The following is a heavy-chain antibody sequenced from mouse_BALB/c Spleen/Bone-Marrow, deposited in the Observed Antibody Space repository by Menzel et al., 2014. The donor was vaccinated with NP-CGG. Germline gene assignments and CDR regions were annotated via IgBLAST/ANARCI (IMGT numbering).Heavy chain of an antibody. V-gene: IGHV3-2*02. CDR3: ARWTRGFAY. CDR1: GYSITSDYA. Sequence: EVQLQESGPGLVKPSQPLSLTCTVTGYSITSDYAWNWIRQFPGNKLEWMGYISYSGSTSYNPSLKSRISITRDTSKNQFFLQLNSVTTEDTATYYCARWTRGFAYWGQGTLVTVPA. J-gene: IGHJ3*01. CDR2: ISYSGST.